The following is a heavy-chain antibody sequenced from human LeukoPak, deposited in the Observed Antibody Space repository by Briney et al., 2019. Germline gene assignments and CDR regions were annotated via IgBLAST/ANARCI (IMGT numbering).Heavy chain of an antibody. V-gene: IGHV4-4*02. Sequence: SGTLSLTCAVSGGSISSSNWWSWVRQPPGKGLEWIGEIYHSGSTNYNPSLKSRVTISVDKSKNQFSLKLSSVTAADTAVYYCARDRVTTTSLYYFDYWGQGTLVTVSS. CDR2: IYHSGST. CDR1: GGSISSSNW. J-gene: IGHJ4*02. CDR3: ARDRVTTTSLYYFDY. D-gene: IGHD4-17*01.